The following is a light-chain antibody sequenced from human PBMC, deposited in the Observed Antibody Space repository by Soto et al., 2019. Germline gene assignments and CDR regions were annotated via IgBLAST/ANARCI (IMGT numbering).Light chain of an antibody. Sequence: QSVLTQPPSVSAAPGQKVTISCSGSSSNIGGNSVSWYQQLPGTAPKLMIYEVSNRPSGVSNRFSGSKSGNTASLTISGLQAEDEADYYCSSSTTSSTLVFGTGTKVTVL. V-gene: IGLV2-14*01. CDR2: EVS. CDR1: SSNIGGNS. CDR3: SSSTTSSTLV. J-gene: IGLJ1*01.